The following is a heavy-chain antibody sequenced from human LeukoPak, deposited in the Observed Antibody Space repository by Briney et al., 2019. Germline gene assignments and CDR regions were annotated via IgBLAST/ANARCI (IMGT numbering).Heavy chain of an antibody. CDR2: ISGSGGST. V-gene: IGHV3-23*01. J-gene: IGHJ4*02. D-gene: IGHD3-3*01. CDR3: AARITIFGVVS. Sequence: GGSLRLSCVGSGFTFGSFVMSWVRQAPGKGLEWVSAISGSGGSTYYADSVKGRFTISRDNSKNTLYLQMNSLRAEDTAVYYCAARITIFGVVSWGQGTLVTVSS. CDR1: GFTFGSFV.